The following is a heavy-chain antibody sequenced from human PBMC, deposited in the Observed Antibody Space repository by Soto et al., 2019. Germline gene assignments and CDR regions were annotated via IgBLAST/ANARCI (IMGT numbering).Heavy chain of an antibody. CDR1: GISFSSYW. V-gene: IGHV3-74*01. J-gene: IGHJ3*01. Sequence: EVQLVESGGGLVQPGGSLRFSCADSGISFSSYWMHWVRQGPGKGLVWVARINTEGSSTNYADSVEGRFTISRDNAKNTLYLQMNSLRAEDTAVYYCARSPGGYYIDWGQGTMVTVSS. CDR3: ARSPGGYYID. D-gene: IGHD2-15*01. CDR2: INTEGSST.